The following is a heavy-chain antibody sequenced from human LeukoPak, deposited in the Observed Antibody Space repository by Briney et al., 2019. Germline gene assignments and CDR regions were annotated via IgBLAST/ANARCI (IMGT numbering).Heavy chain of an antibody. CDR1: GGTFSSYA. CDR2: IIPIFGTA. Sequence: ASVKVSCKASGGTFSSYATSWVRQAPGQGLEWMGGIIPIFGTANYAQKFQGRVTITTDESTSTAYMELSSLRSEDTAVYYCARGAMVRGVTPDYYYYYMDVWGKGTTVTVSS. D-gene: IGHD3-10*01. V-gene: IGHV1-69*05. CDR3: ARGAMVRGVTPDYYYYYMDV. J-gene: IGHJ6*03.